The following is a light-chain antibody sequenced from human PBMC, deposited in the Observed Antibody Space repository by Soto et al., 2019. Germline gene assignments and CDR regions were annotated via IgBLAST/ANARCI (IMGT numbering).Light chain of an antibody. J-gene: IGLJ3*02. Sequence: QSVLTQPASVSGSPGQSITISCTGTSSDVGGYNYVSWYQQHPGKAPKLLIYEINTRPSGVSNRFSGSKSGNTASLTISWLQAEDEGDYYCSSFTISSTLLFGGGTKLTVL. CDR1: SSDVGGYNY. V-gene: IGLV2-14*01. CDR3: SSFTISSTLL. CDR2: EIN.